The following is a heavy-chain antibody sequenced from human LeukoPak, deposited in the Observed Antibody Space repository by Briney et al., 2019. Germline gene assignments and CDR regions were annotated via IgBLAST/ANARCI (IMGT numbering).Heavy chain of an antibody. Sequence: ASVKVSCKASGYTFTSYYMHWVRQAPGQGLEWMGIIKPSGGSTSYAQKFQGRVTMTRDTSISTAYMELSRLRSDDTAVYYCARDRRGSYYEGWFDPWGQGTLVTVSS. CDR2: IKPSGGST. D-gene: IGHD1-26*01. V-gene: IGHV1-46*01. CDR1: GYTFTSYY. J-gene: IGHJ5*02. CDR3: ARDRRGSYYEGWFDP.